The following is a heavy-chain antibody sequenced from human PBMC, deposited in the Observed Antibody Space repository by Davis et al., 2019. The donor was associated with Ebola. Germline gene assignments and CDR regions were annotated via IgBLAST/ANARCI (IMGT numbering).Heavy chain of an antibody. V-gene: IGHV7-4-1*01. CDR1: GYTFTSYA. CDR3: ARSAVLMGWLFLYYFDY. Sequence: ASVKVSCKASGYTFTSYAMNWVRQAPGQGLEWMGWINTNTGNPTYAQGFTGRFVFSLDTSVSTAYLQIRSLKAEDTAVYYRARSAVLMGWLFLYYFDYWGQGTLVTVSS. D-gene: IGHD3-3*01. J-gene: IGHJ4*02. CDR2: INTNTGNP.